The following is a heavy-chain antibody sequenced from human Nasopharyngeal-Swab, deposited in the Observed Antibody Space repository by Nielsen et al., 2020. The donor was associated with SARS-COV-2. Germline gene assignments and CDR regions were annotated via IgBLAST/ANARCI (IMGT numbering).Heavy chain of an antibody. D-gene: IGHD6-13*01. Sequence: RQAPGNGLEWIGSIYYSGSTYYNPSLKSRVTISVDTSKNRFSLKLSSVTAADTAVYYCARHVSSSWYAAVAGIRAFDYWGQGTLVTVSS. CDR3: ARHVSSSWYAAVAGIRAFDY. V-gene: IGHV4-39*01. CDR2: IYYSGST. J-gene: IGHJ4*02.